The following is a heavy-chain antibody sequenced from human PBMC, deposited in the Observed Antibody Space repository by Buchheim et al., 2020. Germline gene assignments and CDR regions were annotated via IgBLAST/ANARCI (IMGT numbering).Heavy chain of an antibody. CDR2: INHSGST. Sequence: QVQLQQWGAGLLKPSETLSLTCAVYGGSFSGYYWSWIRQPPGKGLEWIGEINHSGSTNYNPSLKSRVTISVDKSKNQFSLKLSSVTAADTAVYYCARERGMGTAMGYDWGQGTL. CDR1: GGSFSGYY. CDR3: ARERGMGTAMGYD. V-gene: IGHV4-34*01. J-gene: IGHJ4*02. D-gene: IGHD5-18*01.